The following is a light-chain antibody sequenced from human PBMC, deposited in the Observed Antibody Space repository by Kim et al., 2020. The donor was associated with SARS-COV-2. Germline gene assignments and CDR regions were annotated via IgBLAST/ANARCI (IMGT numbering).Light chain of an antibody. CDR1: SIDVGGYNY. CDR3: SSYAGSNNLV. Sequence: GPSVPISCTGTSIDVGGYNYVSWYQQHPGKAPKLMIYEVSKRPSGVPDRFSGSKSGNTASLTVSGLQAEDEADYYCSSYAGSNNLVFGGGTQLTVL. J-gene: IGLJ2*01. CDR2: EVS. V-gene: IGLV2-8*01.